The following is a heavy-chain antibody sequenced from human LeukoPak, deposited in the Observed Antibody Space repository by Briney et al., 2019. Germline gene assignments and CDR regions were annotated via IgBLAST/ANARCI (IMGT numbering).Heavy chain of an antibody. CDR1: GFTFSSHG. Sequence: GGSLRLSCAASGFTFSSHGMAWVRQAPGKGLEWVSSISGSSGRTYYADSVKGRFTISRDNSKNTLYLQMNSLRVEDTAVYYCARDSSMLRGPLVIYYFDFWGQGTLVTVSS. V-gene: IGHV3-23*01. D-gene: IGHD3-10*01. CDR2: ISGSSGRT. J-gene: IGHJ4*02. CDR3: ARDSSMLRGPLVIYYFDF.